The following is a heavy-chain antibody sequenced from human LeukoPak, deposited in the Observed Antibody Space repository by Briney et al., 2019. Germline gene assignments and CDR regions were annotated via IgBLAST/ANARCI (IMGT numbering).Heavy chain of an antibody. J-gene: IGHJ4*02. Sequence: GGSLRLSCAASGFTFSSYSMNWVRQAPGKGLEWVSSISSSSSYIYYADSVKGRFTISRDNAKNSLYLQMNSLRAEDTAVYYCARGRALRGQQLVFDYWGQGTLVTVSS. CDR1: GFTFSSYS. V-gene: IGHV3-21*01. D-gene: IGHD6-13*01. CDR3: ARGRALRGQQLVFDY. CDR2: ISSSSSYI.